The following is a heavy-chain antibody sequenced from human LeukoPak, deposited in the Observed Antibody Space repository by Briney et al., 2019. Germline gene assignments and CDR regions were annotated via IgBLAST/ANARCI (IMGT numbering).Heavy chain of an antibody. CDR1: GYTFTSYG. J-gene: IGHJ4*02. V-gene: IGHV1-18*01. CDR3: ARAADYGDSPDY. CDR2: ISAYNGNI. Sequence: ASVKVSCKASGYTFTSYGISWVRQAPGQGLEWMGWISAYNGNINYAQKLQGRVTMTTDTPTSTAYMELRSLRPDDTAVYYCARAADYGDSPDYWGQGTLVTVSS. D-gene: IGHD4-17*01.